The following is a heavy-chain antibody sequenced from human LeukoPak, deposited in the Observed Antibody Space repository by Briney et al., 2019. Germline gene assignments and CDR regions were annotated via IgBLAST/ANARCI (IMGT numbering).Heavy chain of an antibody. D-gene: IGHD3-10*01. CDR2: IYYSGST. J-gene: IGHJ4*02. V-gene: IGHV4-59*08. Sequence: KPSETLSLTCAVSGASISSYYWTWIRQPPGKELEWIGYIYYSGSTNYNPSLKSRVTISVDTSKNQFSLKLSSVTAADTAVYYCASNYYGSGSLDYWGQGTLVTVSS. CDR1: GASISSYY. CDR3: ASNYYGSGSLDY.